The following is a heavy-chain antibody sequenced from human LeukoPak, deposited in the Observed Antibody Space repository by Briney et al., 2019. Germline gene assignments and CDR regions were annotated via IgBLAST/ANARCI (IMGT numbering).Heavy chain of an antibody. CDR2: IYDRGDT. J-gene: IGHJ4*02. D-gene: IGHD1-20*01. CDR1: GGSVSSGGYY. CDR3: ARGDSWIHY. V-gene: IGHV4-30-2*01. Sequence: SETLSLTCTVSGGSVSSGGYYWSWIRQPPGKGLEWIGYIYDRGDTYYNPSLKSRVTMSVDRSKNQFSLKLDSVTAADRAVYYCARGDSWIHYWGQGTLVTVSS.